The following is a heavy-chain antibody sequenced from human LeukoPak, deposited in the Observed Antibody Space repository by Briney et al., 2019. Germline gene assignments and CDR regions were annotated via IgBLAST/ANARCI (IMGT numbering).Heavy chain of an antibody. J-gene: IGHJ1*01. CDR3: ARHRIAVAGYSVADAEYFQH. CDR2: INHSGST. D-gene: IGHD6-19*01. Sequence: SETLSLTCTVSGGSISSYYWSWIRQPPGKGLEWIGEINHSGSTNYNPSLKSRVTISVDTSKNQFSLKLSSVTAADTAVYYCARHRIAVAGYSVADAEYFQHWGQGTLVTVSS. CDR1: GGSISSYY. V-gene: IGHV4-34*01.